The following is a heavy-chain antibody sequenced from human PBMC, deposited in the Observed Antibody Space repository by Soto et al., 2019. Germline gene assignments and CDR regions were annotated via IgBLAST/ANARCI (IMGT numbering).Heavy chain of an antibody. CDR2: IVPVLGTA. CDR1: GVSFSSYS. J-gene: IGHJ6*02. D-gene: IGHD3-10*01. V-gene: IGHV1-69*01. Sequence: QGQLEQSGAEVRRPGSSVKVSCKASGVSFSSYSISWVRQAPGHGLECMGRIVPVLGTANSAQKFQGRVAFSADVCTATAQMELRSLSSDDTAIYFCARDSRGGGYYYGMDVWGQGTTVIVSS. CDR3: ARDSRGGGYYYGMDV.